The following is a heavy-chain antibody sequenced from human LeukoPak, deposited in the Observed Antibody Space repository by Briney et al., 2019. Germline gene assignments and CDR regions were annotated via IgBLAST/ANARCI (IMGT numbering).Heavy chain of an antibody. V-gene: IGHV4-30-2*01. CDR2: IYHSGST. Sequence: SETLSLTCTVSGGSISSGGYYWSWIRQPPGKGLEWIGYIYHSGSTYYNPSLKSRVTISVDRSKNQFSLKLSSVTAADTAVYYCARAGGRVYFDYWGQGTLVTVSS. J-gene: IGHJ4*02. CDR1: GGSISSGGYY. D-gene: IGHD1-26*01. CDR3: ARAGGRVYFDY.